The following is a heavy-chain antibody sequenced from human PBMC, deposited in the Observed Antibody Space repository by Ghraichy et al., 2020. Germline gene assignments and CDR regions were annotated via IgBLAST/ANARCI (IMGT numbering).Heavy chain of an antibody. D-gene: IGHD2-15*01. CDR1: GFSLSDYG. V-gene: IGHV3-33*03. Sequence: GGSLRLSCVASGFSLSDYGVHWVRQAPGRALEWVAFIWYDTNNIYYRDSVRGRFTISRDDSKNAAYLQMHSLRDEDPDLYYCATNRAINARLLVDLFLGLLGRGTPVTVSS. CDR3: ATNRAINARLLVDLFLGL. J-gene: IGHJ2*01. CDR2: IWYDTNNI.